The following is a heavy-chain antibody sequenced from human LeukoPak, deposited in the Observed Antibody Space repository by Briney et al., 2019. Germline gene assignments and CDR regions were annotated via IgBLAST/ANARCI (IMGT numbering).Heavy chain of an antibody. Sequence: GGSLRLSCAASGFTFDIYAMHWVRQAPGKGLEWVSGISWNSGIIDYADSVKGRFTISRDNAKNSLSLQMNSLRAEDTALYYCAKALPMATFDYWGQGTLVTVSS. CDR3: AKALPMATFDY. CDR2: ISWNSGII. CDR1: GFTFDIYA. J-gene: IGHJ4*02. V-gene: IGHV3-9*01. D-gene: IGHD3-10*01.